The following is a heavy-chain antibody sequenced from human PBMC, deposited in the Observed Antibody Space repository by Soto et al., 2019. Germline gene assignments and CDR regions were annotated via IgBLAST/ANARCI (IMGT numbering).Heavy chain of an antibody. CDR3: ARDRPEMATLPDAFDI. D-gene: IGHD5-12*01. CDR1: GFTFSSYA. J-gene: IGHJ3*02. Sequence: QVQLVESGGGVVQPGRSLRLSCAASGFTFSSYAMHWVRQAPGKGLEWVAVISYDGSNKYYADSVKGRFTISRDNSKNTLYLQMNSLRAEDTAVYYCARDRPEMATLPDAFDIWGQGTMVTVSS. CDR2: ISYDGSNK. V-gene: IGHV3-30-3*01.